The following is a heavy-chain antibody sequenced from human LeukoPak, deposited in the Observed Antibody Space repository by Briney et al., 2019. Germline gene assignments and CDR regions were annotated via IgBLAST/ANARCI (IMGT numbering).Heavy chain of an antibody. D-gene: IGHD5-18*01. Sequence: SVKVSCKASGGTFSSYAISWVRQPPGQGLEWMGGIIPIFGTANYAQKFQGRVTITADESTSTAYMELSSLRSEDTAVYYCARERGSYGYYYYGMDVWGKGTTVTVSS. J-gene: IGHJ6*04. CDR2: IIPIFGTA. CDR1: GGTFSSYA. V-gene: IGHV1-69*01. CDR3: ARERGSYGYYYYGMDV.